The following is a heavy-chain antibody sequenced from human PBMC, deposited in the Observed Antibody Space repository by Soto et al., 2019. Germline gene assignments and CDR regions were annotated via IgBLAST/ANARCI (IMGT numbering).Heavy chain of an antibody. CDR1: GGTFSSYA. Sequence: QVQLVQSGAEVKKPGSSVKVSCKASGGTFSSYAISWVRQAPGQGLEWMGGIIPIFGTANYAQKFRGRVTITADESTSTAYMELSSLRSEDTAVYYCASPEYSSSRYYYYGMDVWGQGTTVTVSS. CDR2: IIPIFGTA. J-gene: IGHJ6*02. V-gene: IGHV1-69*01. D-gene: IGHD6-6*01. CDR3: ASPEYSSSRYYYYGMDV.